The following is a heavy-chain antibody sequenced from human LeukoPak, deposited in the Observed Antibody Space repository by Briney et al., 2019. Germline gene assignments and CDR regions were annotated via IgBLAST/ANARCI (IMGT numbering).Heavy chain of an antibody. Sequence: SGGSLRLSCEASGFTFSSYGMHWVRQAPGKGLEWVANIKQDGSEKYYVDSVKGRFTISRDNAKNSLYLQMNSLRAEDTAVYYCARDSGSLGYYYYYGMDVWGQGTTVTVSS. CDR2: IKQDGSEK. CDR3: ARDSGSLGYYYYYGMDV. V-gene: IGHV3-7*01. CDR1: GFTFSSYG. D-gene: IGHD1-26*01. J-gene: IGHJ6*02.